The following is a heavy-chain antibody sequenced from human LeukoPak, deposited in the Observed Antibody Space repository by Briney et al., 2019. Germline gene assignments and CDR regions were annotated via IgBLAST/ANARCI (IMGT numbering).Heavy chain of an antibody. Sequence: GESLKISCTTSGFAFDDFAMSWVRQPAGKGLEWVGFIRRRAYGGAAEYAASVKGRFIISRDDSKGIAYLQMNSLKTEGTAVYYCSRNGLVDFDYWGQGSRVIVSP. CDR3: SRNGLVDFDY. CDR2: IRRRAYGGAA. CDR1: GFAFDDFA. V-gene: IGHV3-49*04. J-gene: IGHJ4*02.